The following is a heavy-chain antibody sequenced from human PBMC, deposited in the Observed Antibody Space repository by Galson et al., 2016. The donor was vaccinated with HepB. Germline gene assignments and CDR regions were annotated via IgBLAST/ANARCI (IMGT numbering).Heavy chain of an antibody. D-gene: IGHD1-26*01. V-gene: IGHV3-7*03. Sequence: SLRLSCAASGFSFDDSWMTWVRQAPEKGLEWVANIKRDGSKKNYVDSVKGRFAISRDTSKNTVYLQMNSLRAEDTAMYYRARDGGNRGSYPVGESFDIWGQGTMVTVSS. CDR2: IKRDGSKK. CDR1: GFSFDDSW. J-gene: IGHJ3*02. CDR3: ARDGGNRGSYPVGESFDI.